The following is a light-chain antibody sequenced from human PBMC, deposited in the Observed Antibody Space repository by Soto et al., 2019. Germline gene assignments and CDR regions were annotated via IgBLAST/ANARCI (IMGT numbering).Light chain of an antibody. CDR1: QSVSSF. J-gene: IGKJ1*01. CDR3: QQRSYWPT. Sequence: EIVLTQSPATLSLSPGERATLSCRASQSVSSFLAWYQQKPGQAPRLLIYDASNRATGIPARFSGSGSGTDFTLTIGSLEPEDFALYYCQQRSYWPTFGQGTKVDIK. CDR2: DAS. V-gene: IGKV3-11*01.